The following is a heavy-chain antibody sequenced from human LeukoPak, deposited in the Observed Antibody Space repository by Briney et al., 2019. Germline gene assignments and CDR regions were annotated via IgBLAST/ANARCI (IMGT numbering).Heavy chain of an antibody. CDR2: TSSSGSTI. J-gene: IGHJ3*02. CDR1: GFTFSDYY. D-gene: IGHD3-22*01. V-gene: IGHV3-11*04. Sequence: GGSLRLSCAASGFTFSDYYMSWIRQAPGKGLEWVSYTSSSGSTIYYADSVKGRFTISRDNAKNSLYLQMNSLRAEDTAVYYCAREGYYDSSGYCGFDIWGQGTMVTVSS. CDR3: AREGYYDSSGYCGFDI.